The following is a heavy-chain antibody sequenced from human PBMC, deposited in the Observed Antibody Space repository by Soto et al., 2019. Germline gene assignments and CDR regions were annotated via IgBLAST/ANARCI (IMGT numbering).Heavy chain of an antibody. CDR1: GFTFSSYG. D-gene: IGHD2-15*01. CDR3: AKDEEGYGSGGSFPYRRYYYYYYMDV. Sequence: QVQLVESGGGVVQPGRSLRLSCAASGFTFSSYGMHWVRQAPGKGLEWVAVISYDGSNKYYADSVKGRFTISRDNSKNTLYVQMNSLRAEDTGVYYCAKDEEGYGSGGSFPYRRYYYYYYMDVWGKGTTVTVSS. J-gene: IGHJ6*03. CDR2: ISYDGSNK. V-gene: IGHV3-30*18.